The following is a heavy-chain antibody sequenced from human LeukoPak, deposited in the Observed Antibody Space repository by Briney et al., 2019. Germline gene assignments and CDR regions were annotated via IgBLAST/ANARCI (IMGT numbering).Heavy chain of an antibody. CDR2: ISWNSGSI. J-gene: IGHJ4*02. CDR3: AKDCGLLWFGELIHPSCFDY. V-gene: IGHV3-9*01. Sequence: SLTLSCAASGFTFDDYAMLWVRQAPGKGLEGVSGISWNSGSIGYEHSVKGPFTISRDNAKNSLYLKMNSLRAEDTVLYYCAKDCGLLWFGELIHPSCFDYWGQGTLVTVSS. D-gene: IGHD3-10*01. CDR1: GFTFDDYA.